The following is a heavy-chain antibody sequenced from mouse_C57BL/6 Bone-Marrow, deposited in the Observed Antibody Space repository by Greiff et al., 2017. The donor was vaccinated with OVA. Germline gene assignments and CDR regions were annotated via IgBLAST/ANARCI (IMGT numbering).Heavy chain of an antibody. V-gene: IGHV15-2*01. CDR2: ILPSIGRT. Sequence: VPLPQSGSDLSRPWSSLPLSCKSFYSEVFPIAYMSWVRQKPGHGFEWIGGILPSIGRTIYGEKFEDKATLDADTLSNTAYLELNSLTSEDSAIYYCARDDYDGAWFAYWGQGTLVTVSA. CDR1: YSEVFPIAY. J-gene: IGHJ3*01. CDR3: ARDDYDGAWFAY. D-gene: IGHD2-4*01.